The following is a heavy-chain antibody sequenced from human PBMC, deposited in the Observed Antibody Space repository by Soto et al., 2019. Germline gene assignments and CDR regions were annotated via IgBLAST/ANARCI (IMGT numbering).Heavy chain of an antibody. CDR2: IYYSGST. CDR3: ARRDSSSWFLDY. V-gene: IGHV4-59*08. J-gene: IGHJ4*02. D-gene: IGHD6-13*01. Sequence: SETLSLTCTVSGGSISSYYWSWIRQPPGKGLEWIGYIYYSGSTNYNPSLKSRVTISVDTSKNQFSLKLSSVTAADTAMYYCARRDSSSWFLDYWGQGTLVTVSS. CDR1: GGSISSYY.